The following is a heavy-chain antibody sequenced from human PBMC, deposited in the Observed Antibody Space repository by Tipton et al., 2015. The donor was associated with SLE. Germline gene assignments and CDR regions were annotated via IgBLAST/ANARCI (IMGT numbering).Heavy chain of an antibody. D-gene: IGHD2-8*02. CDR1: GGSISSYY. J-gene: IGHJ6*02. CDR3: ARRGTVLVGLSNGMDV. Sequence: TLSLTCTVSGGSISSYYWSWIRQPPGKGLEWIGEINHSGSSNYNPSLKSRLTISVDTSKKQFSLKLSSVTAADTAVYYCARRGTVLVGLSNGMDVWGQGTTVIVSS. CDR2: INHSGSS. V-gene: IGHV4-59*12.